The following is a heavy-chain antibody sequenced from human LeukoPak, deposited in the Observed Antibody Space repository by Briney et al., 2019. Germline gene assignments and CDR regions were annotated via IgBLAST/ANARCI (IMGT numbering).Heavy chain of an antibody. CDR1: GFTFSSYA. V-gene: IGHV3-30-3*01. J-gene: IGHJ4*02. CDR2: ISYDGGNK. CDR3: ASSEWELTSLDY. D-gene: IGHD1-26*01. Sequence: GRSLRLSCAASGFTFSSYAMHWVRQAPGKGLEWVAVISYDGGNKYYADSVKGRFTISRDNSKNTLYLQMNSLRAEDTAVYYCASSEWELTSLDYWGQGTLVTVSS.